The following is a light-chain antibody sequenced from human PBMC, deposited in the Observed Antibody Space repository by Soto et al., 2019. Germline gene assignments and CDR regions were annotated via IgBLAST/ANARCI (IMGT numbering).Light chain of an antibody. CDR1: NIGSKS. CDR2: DGS. V-gene: IGLV3-21*02. J-gene: IGLJ1*01. CDR3: QVWDTSSDHYV. Sequence: SYALTQPPSVSAAPGQTAKIICGGNNIGSKSGQWYQQKRGQAPVLVVYDGSDRPSGIAERFSGSTSWNTATLTISSVEAADEADYYCQVWDTSSDHYVFGTGSKVPVL.